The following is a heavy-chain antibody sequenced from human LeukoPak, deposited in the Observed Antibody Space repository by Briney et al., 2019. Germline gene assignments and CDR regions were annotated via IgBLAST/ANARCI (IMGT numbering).Heavy chain of an antibody. CDR2: IYYSGST. D-gene: IGHD1-26*01. V-gene: IGHV4-39*01. CDR3: ARHEYSGSYYGLSWFDP. J-gene: IGHJ5*02. Sequence: PSETLSLTCTVSGGSISSSGYYWGWIRRPPGKGLEWIASIYYSGSTYYNPSLKSRVTISVDTSKNQLSLKLSSLTAADTAVYYCARHEYSGSYYGLSWFDPWGQGTLVTVSS. CDR1: GGSISSSGYY.